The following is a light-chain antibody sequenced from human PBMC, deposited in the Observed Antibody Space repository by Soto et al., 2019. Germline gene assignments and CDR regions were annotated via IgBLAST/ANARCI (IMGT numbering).Light chain of an antibody. CDR1: QSVTSNY. V-gene: IGKV3-20*01. CDR3: QQYGSSPGT. J-gene: IGKJ1*01. CDR2: GAS. Sequence: EIVLTQSPGTLSSSPGERATLSCRASQSVTSNYLAWYQQKPGQAPRLLFFGASIRATGLPDRFSGGGSGTDFTLTISRLEPEDFAVYYCQQYGSSPGTVGPGTKVEI.